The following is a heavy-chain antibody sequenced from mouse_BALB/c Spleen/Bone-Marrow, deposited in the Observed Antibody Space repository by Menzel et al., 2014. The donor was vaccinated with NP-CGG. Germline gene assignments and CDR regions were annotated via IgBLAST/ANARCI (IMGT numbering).Heavy chain of an antibody. CDR3: ARLGTTAVPDY. CDR2: NDPYSGGT. D-gene: IGHD1-1*01. V-gene: IGHV1S135*01. J-gene: IGHJ2*01. Sequence: EVKLMESGPELVKPGASVKVSCKASGYAFTNYNMYWVKQSHGKSLEWIGYNDPYSGGTNYNQKFKGKATLTVDKSSSTAYMHLNSLTSEDSAVYYCARLGTTAVPDYWGQGTTLTVSS. CDR1: GYAFTNYN.